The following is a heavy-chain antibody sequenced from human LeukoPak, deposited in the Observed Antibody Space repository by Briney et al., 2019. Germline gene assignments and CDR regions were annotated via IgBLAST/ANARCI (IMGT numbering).Heavy chain of an antibody. D-gene: IGHD1-14*01. J-gene: IGHJ4*01. CDR3: ARDRTKLIDY. Sequence: GGALRLSCAASGFTFSSYSMDWVRQAPGKGLEWLSYITSSSGTIYYADSVKGRFTISRDNAKNSLYLQMNSLRDEDTAVYYCARDRTKLIDYWGQGTLVTVSS. V-gene: IGHV3-48*02. CDR1: GFTFSSYS. CDR2: ITSSSGTI.